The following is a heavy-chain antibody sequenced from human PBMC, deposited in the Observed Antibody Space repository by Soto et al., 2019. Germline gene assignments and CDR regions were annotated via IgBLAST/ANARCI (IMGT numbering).Heavy chain of an antibody. CDR3: ARGAYSSSWYLFSA. Sequence: SETLSLTCAVSGGSISSGGYSWSWIRQPPGKGLEWIGYIYHSGSTYYNPSLKSRVTISVDRSKNQFSLKLSSVTAADTAVYYCARGAYSSSWYLFSAWGQGTLVTVSS. CDR2: IYHSGST. J-gene: IGHJ5*02. D-gene: IGHD6-13*01. V-gene: IGHV4-30-2*01. CDR1: GGSISSGGYS.